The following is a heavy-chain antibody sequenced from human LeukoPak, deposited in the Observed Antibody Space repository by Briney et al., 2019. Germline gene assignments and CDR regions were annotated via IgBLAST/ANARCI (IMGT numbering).Heavy chain of an antibody. Sequence: PGGSLRLSCAASGFTFSSNSMNWVRQAPGKGLEWVSAISGSGGSTYYADSVKGRFTISRDNSKNTLYLQMNSLRAEDTAVYYCAKDGITSHYYDSKGAFDIWGQGTMVTVSS. D-gene: IGHD3-10*01. CDR1: GFTFSSNS. CDR3: AKDGITSHYYDSKGAFDI. J-gene: IGHJ3*02. CDR2: ISGSGGST. V-gene: IGHV3-23*01.